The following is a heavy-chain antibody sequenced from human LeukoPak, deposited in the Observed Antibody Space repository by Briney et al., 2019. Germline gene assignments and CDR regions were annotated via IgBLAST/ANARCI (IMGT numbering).Heavy chain of an antibody. J-gene: IGHJ1*01. CDR1: GYSFSNYG. CDR3: ARASDISWPFEN. Sequence: ASVKVSCNTSGYSFSNYGIVWVRQAPGQGLEWMGWISAKNGNTKNSQKVQGRVTMTTDSSTGIAYSDLRSLRTDDTAVYYCARASDISWPFENWGQGTLVIVSS. D-gene: IGHD6-13*01. CDR2: ISAKNGNT. V-gene: IGHV1-18*01.